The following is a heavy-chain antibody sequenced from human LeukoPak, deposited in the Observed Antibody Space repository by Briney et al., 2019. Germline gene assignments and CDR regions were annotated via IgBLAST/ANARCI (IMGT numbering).Heavy chain of an antibody. Sequence: PSETLSLTCTVSGGSISSFTYYWGWIRQPPGKGLEWIGSIYYSGSTYYNPSLKSRVTISVDTSKNQFSLKLSSVTAADTAMYYCARDETYSSDWQSNHYYYYMDVWGKGTTVTVSS. CDR2: IYYSGST. V-gene: IGHV4-39*07. CDR3: ARDETYSSDWQSNHYYYYMDV. CDR1: GGSISSFTYY. J-gene: IGHJ6*03. D-gene: IGHD6-19*01.